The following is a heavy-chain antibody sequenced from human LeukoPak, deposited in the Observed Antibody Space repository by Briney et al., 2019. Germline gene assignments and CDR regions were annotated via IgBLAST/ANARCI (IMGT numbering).Heavy chain of an antibody. CDR2: IRSKAFGGTP. D-gene: IGHD2-2*01. V-gene: IGHV3-49*04. CDR3: TRGVCSSTSCYDDY. J-gene: IGHJ4*02. Sequence: GGSLRLSCTASGFTFGDYAMSWVRQAPGKGLEWVGFIRSKAFGGTPENAASVEGRFIISRDGSKSIAYLQMNSLKTEDSAVYYCTRGVCSSTSCYDDYWGRGTRVTVSS. CDR1: GFTFGDYA.